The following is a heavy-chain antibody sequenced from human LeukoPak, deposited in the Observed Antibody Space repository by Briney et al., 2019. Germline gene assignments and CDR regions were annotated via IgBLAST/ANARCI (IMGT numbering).Heavy chain of an antibody. CDR1: GYTFTIYD. J-gene: IGHJ6*02. CDR3: ARGPPRYYYGSGSFYGMDV. Sequence: ASVKVCCKASGYTFTIYDINWVRHANGQGLEWIGWMNPNSGNTGYAQKFQGRVTMTRNTSISTAYMELSSLRSEDTAVYYCARGPPRYYYGSGSFYGMDVWGQGTTVTVSS. D-gene: IGHD3-10*01. CDR2: MNPNSGNT. V-gene: IGHV1-8*01.